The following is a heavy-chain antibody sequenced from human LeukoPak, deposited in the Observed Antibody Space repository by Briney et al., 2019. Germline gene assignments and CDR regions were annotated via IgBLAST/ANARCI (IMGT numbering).Heavy chain of an antibody. V-gene: IGHV3-30*03. CDR3: ASRFEWLSSFDY. Sequence: GGSLRLSCAASGFTFSNYAMHWVRQAPGKGLEWVALISHDGSSEYYGDSMKGRFTISGDNSRNTFYLQMNSLRAEDTAVYYCASRFEWLSSFDYWGQGTLVTVSS. J-gene: IGHJ4*02. CDR2: ISHDGSSE. CDR1: GFTFSNYA. D-gene: IGHD3-3*01.